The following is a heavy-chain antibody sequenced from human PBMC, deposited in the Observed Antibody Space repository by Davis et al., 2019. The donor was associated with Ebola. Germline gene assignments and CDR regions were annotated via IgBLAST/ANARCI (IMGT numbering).Heavy chain of an antibody. V-gene: IGHV4-31*03. CDR1: GGSVTSGAYY. CDR3: AAQNRAPGAGNY. J-gene: IGHJ4*02. D-gene: IGHD2-2*01. Sequence: PSETLSLTCIVSGGSVTSGAYYWSWIRQHPRKGLEWIGYTYNIGTTFYNPSLKSRLAISIDMSGNQFSLKMSSVTAADTAIYYCAAQNRAPGAGNYWGQGALVTVSS. CDR2: TYNIGTT.